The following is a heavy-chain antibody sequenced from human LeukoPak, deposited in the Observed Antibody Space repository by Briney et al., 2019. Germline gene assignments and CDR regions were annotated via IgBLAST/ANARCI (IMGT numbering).Heavy chain of an antibody. Sequence: GGSLRLSCAGSGFTFSSYSMNWVRQTPGKGLEWVSSISTSSSYIYYVDSVKGRFTISRDNAKNTLYLQMNSLRAEDTAVYYCARRRNYYDSSGYYPALDYWGQGTLVTVSS. J-gene: IGHJ4*02. CDR1: GFTFSSYS. CDR3: ARRRNYYDSSGYYPALDY. CDR2: ISTSSSYI. D-gene: IGHD3-22*01. V-gene: IGHV3-21*01.